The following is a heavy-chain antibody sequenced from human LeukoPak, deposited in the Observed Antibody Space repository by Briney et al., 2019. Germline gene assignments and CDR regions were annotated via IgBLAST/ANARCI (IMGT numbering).Heavy chain of an antibody. Sequence: ASVKVSCKASGYTFTSYGISWVRQATGQGLEWMGWMNPNSGNTGYAQKFQGRVTITRNTSISTAYMELSSLRSEDTAVYYCARGFESFDYWGQGTLVTVSS. CDR2: MNPNSGNT. CDR1: GYTFTSYG. J-gene: IGHJ4*02. V-gene: IGHV1-8*03. CDR3: ARGFESFDY.